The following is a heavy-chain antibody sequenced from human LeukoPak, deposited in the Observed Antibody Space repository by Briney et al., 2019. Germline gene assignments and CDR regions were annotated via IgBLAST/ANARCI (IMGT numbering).Heavy chain of an antibody. CDR1: GYTFTSYD. D-gene: IGHD1-26*01. Sequence: SVKVSCKASGYTFTSYDINWVRQATGQGLEWMGWMNPNSGNTGYAQKLQGRVTMTTDTSTSTAYMELRSLRSDDTAVYYCARVVLGKDDYWGQGTLVTVSS. CDR3: ARVVLGKDDY. J-gene: IGHJ4*02. CDR2: MNPNSGNT. V-gene: IGHV1-8*01.